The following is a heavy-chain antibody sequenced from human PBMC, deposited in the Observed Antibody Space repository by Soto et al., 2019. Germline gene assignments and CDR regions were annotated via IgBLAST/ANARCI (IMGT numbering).Heavy chain of an antibody. D-gene: IGHD1-26*01. Sequence: GGSLRLSCATSGFTFSTYEMTWVRQAPGKGLEWVSYITSGSTIYYADSVKGRFTISRDNAKNSLFLQMNSLRAEDTAVYFCARVMYATWSSFDYWGQRTLVTVSS. J-gene: IGHJ4*02. CDR2: ITSGSTI. V-gene: IGHV3-48*03. CDR1: GFTFSTYE. CDR3: ARVMYATWSSFDY.